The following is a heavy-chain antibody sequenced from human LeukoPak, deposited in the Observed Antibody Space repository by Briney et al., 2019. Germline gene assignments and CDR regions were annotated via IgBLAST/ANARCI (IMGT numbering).Heavy chain of an antibody. D-gene: IGHD2-2*02. J-gene: IGHJ6*02. V-gene: IGHV4-61*02. Sequence: SETLSLTCTVSGGPISSGSYYWSWIRQPAGKGLEWIGRIYTSGSTNYNPSLKSRVTISVDTSKNQFSLKLSSVTAADTAAYYCAREIGVRYCSSTSCYTPYYYYGMDVWGQGTTVTVSS. CDR3: AREIGVRYCSSTSCYTPYYYYGMDV. CDR1: GGPISSGSYY. CDR2: IYTSGST.